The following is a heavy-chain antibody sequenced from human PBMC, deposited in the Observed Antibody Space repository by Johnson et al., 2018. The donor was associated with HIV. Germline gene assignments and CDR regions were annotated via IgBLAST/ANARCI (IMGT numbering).Heavy chain of an antibody. J-gene: IGHJ3*02. CDR3: ARSGGYPNSFDM. Sequence: VQLVESGGGLIQPVGSLRLSFAASGFTFSSYDIHWVRQAPRKGLEWVSGIGTTGDTYYPGYVKGRFTISRDNAKNSLYLQMNSLRAEDTAVYYCARSGGYPNSFDMWGQGTMVSVSS. CDR1: GFTFSSYD. D-gene: IGHD6-13*01. CDR2: IGTTGDT. V-gene: IGHV3-13*01.